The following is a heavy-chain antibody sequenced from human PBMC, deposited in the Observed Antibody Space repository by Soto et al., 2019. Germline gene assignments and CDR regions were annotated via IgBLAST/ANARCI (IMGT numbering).Heavy chain of an antibody. CDR1: GYTFTRYY. CDR3: ARDRVSMDV. CDR2: INPATGIT. V-gene: IGHV1-46*01. D-gene: IGHD3-10*01. Sequence: ASLKVSCKASGYTFTRYYINWVRQAPGQGLEWMGIINPATGITNYAQNFEGRITMTRDTSTSTVYMELSSLRSDDTAVYYCARDRVSMDVWGQGTTVTVSS. J-gene: IGHJ6*02.